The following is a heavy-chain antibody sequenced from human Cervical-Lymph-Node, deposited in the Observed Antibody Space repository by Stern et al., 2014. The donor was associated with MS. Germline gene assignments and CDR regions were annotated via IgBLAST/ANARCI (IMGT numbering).Heavy chain of an antibody. CDR3: ARDYDGNYLTYFEY. J-gene: IGHJ4*02. CDR1: GFTFSSYS. V-gene: IGHV3-21*01. Sequence: DQLVQSGGGLVKPGGSLKLSCAVSGFTFSSYSMNWVRQAPGKGLEWVSSISSSSSDIYYADSVKGRFTISRDNAKNSLSLQMNSLRAEDTAVYYCARDYDGNYLTYFEYWGQGTLVTVSS. D-gene: IGHD2/OR15-2a*01. CDR2: ISSSSSDI.